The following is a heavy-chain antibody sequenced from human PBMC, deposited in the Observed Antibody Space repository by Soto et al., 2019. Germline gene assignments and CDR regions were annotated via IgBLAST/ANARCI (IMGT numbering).Heavy chain of an antibody. CDR3: ARGRGYYDSSGPIDP. J-gene: IGHJ5*02. V-gene: IGHV4-30-2*01. CDR2: IYHSGST. Sequence: KPSETLSLTCAVSGGSISSGGYSWSWIRQPPGKGLEWIGYIYHSGSTYYNPSLKSRVTISVDRSKNQFSLKLSSVTAADTAVYYCARGRGYYDSSGPIDPWGQGTLVTVSS. D-gene: IGHD3-22*01. CDR1: GGSISSGGYS.